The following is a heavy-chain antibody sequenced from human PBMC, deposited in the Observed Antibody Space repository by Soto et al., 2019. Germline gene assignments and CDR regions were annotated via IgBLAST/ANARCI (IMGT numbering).Heavy chain of an antibody. J-gene: IGHJ4*02. Sequence: QITLKESGPTLVRPTQTLTLPCAFSGFSLSTSGVGVGWIRQPPGKALELLAVIYWDDSKHYSPSLRSRLTITKYTSQNQVVLTMTNMDPMDTGTYYCAHKGPEDWPLDYWGQGTLVTVSS. V-gene: IGHV2-5*02. D-gene: IGHD3-9*01. CDR3: AHKGPEDWPLDY. CDR1: GFSLSTSGVG. CDR2: IYWDDSK.